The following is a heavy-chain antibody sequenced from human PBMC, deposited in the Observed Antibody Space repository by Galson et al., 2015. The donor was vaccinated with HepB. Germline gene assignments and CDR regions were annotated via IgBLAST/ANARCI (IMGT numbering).Heavy chain of an antibody. CDR1: GDSISSYN. CDR2: IFYSGST. J-gene: IGHJ4*02. CDR3: ARLEGASGWYYFDY. Sequence: QVQLQESGPGLVKPSETLSLTCTVSGDSISSYNWNWIRQTPGNGLDWIGYIFYSGSTNYNPSLKSRVTISMDTSKNQISLKLSSVTAADTAVYYCARLEGASGWYYFDYWGQGTLVTVSS. V-gene: IGHV4-59*01. D-gene: IGHD6-19*01.